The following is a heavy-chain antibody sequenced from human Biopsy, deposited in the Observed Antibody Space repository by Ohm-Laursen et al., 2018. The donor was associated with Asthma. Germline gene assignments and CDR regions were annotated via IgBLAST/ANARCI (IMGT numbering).Heavy chain of an antibody. J-gene: IGHJ4*02. CDR3: AKRRGYSDLTDFDH. V-gene: IGHV3-30*18. Sequence: SLRLSCSASGFVFRSHAMHWVRQAPGKGLEWVAVVSYDGGVAHYADSMKGRFTISGDNAKSTLYLQMNRLRTDDTAVYYCAKRRGYSDLTDFDHWGQGTLVTVSS. D-gene: IGHD3-3*01. CDR2: VSYDGGVA. CDR1: GFVFRSHA.